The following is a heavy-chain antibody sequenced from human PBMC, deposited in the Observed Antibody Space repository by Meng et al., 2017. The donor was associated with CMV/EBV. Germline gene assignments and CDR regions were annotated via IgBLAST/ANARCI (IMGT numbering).Heavy chain of an antibody. V-gene: IGHV4-34*01. CDR1: GGSFSGYY. CDR2: INHSGST. J-gene: IGHJ6*02. Sequence: ESLKISCAVYGGSFSGYYWSWIRQPPGKGLEWIGEINHSGSTNYNPSLKSRVTISVDTSKNQFSLKLSSVTAADTAVYYCATLYSGSYYYYYYYYGMDVWGQGTTVTVFS. CDR3: ATLYSGSYYYYYYYYGMDV. D-gene: IGHD3-10*01.